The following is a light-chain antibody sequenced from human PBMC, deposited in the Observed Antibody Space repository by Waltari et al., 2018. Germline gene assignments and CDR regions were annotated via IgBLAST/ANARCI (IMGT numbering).Light chain of an antibody. V-gene: IGKV1-12*01. J-gene: IGKJ1*01. CDR2: GAS. CDR3: QQGNSFPPT. CDR1: QGISTW. Sequence: DIQMTQSPSSVSASVGDRVTITCRASQGISTWLAWYQQKQGKAPKVLIYGASTLLTGVPSRFSGSGSGTEFTLTISGLQPEDFATYFCQQGNSFPPTFGQGTRVEV.